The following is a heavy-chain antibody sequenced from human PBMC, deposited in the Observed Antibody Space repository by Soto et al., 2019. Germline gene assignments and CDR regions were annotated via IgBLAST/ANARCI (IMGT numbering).Heavy chain of an antibody. CDR3: AKTRFGGVIVPVAY. V-gene: IGHV3-30*18. D-gene: IGHD3-16*02. J-gene: IGHJ4*02. Sequence: QVQLVESGGGVVQPGRSLRLSCAASGFTFSSYGMHWVRQAPGKGLEWLAVISYDGSNKYYADSVKCRFTISRDNSKDTLYLQMNSLRAEDTAVYYCAKTRFGGVIVPVAYWGQGTLVTVSS. CDR2: ISYDGSNK. CDR1: GFTFSSYG.